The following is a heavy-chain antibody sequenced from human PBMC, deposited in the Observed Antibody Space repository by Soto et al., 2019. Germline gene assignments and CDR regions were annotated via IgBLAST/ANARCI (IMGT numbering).Heavy chain of an antibody. CDR1: GGTFSSYA. Sequence: QVQLVQSGAEVKKPGSSVKVSCKASGGTFSSYAISWVRQAPGQGLEWMGGIIPIFGTANYAQKFQGRVTITADESTRTAYMELSSLRSEDTAVYYCARVYYDSSGYYYGPHYWGQGTLVTVSS. V-gene: IGHV1-69*01. CDR3: ARVYYDSSGYYYGPHY. J-gene: IGHJ4*02. CDR2: IIPIFGTA. D-gene: IGHD3-22*01.